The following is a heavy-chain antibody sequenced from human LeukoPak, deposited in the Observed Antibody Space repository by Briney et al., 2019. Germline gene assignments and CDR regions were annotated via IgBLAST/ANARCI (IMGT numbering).Heavy chain of an antibody. CDR2: ISYDGSNK. CDR3: AKRIRYYGSGSYYYYCGMDV. V-gene: IGHV3-30*18. Sequence: GGSLRLSCAASGFTFSSYGMHWVRQAPGKGLEWVAVISYDGSNKYYADSVKGRFTISRDNSKNTLYLQMNSLRAEDTAVYYCAKRIRYYGSGSYYYYCGMDVWGQGTTVTVSS. D-gene: IGHD3-10*01. CDR1: GFTFSSYG. J-gene: IGHJ6*02.